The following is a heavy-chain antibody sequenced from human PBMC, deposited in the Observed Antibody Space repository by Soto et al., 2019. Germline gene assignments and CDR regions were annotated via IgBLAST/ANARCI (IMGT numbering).Heavy chain of an antibody. CDR3: NRGSEYDFWSGYL. J-gene: IGHJ4*02. CDR2: IVPMFGTS. D-gene: IGHD3-3*01. Sequence: QERLVQSGAEVRKPGSSVKVSCKVTGGTSTRYAINWVRQAPGQGLEGMGGIVPMFGTSKHAQKFQSRVTITADTSTNIAYMELRSLRSEDTAVYYCNRGSEYDFWSGYLWGQGTLVSVSS. CDR1: GGTSTRYA. V-gene: IGHV1-69*06.